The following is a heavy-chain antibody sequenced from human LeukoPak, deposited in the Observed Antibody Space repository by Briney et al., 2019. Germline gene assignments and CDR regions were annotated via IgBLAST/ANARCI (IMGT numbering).Heavy chain of an antibody. CDR2: ISYDGSNK. CDR1: GFTFSSYG. V-gene: IGHV3-30*18. CDR3: AKADYGDYGGDY. D-gene: IGHD4-17*01. J-gene: IGHJ4*02. Sequence: GRSLRLSCAASGFTFSSYGMHWVRQAPGKGLEWVAVISYDGSNKDYADSVKGRFTISRDNSKDTLYLQMNSLRTEDTAVYYCAKADYGDYGGDYWGREPWSPSPQ.